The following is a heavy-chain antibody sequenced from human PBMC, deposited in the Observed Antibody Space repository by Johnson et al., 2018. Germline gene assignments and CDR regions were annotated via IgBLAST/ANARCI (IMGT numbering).Heavy chain of an antibody. V-gene: IGHV5-51*01. J-gene: IGHJ4*02. D-gene: IGHD3-16*01. CDR3: ARHGRNRGSNPGY. Sequence: VQLVQSGAEVKKPGESLKISCKGSGYSFTNYWIGWVRQMPGKGLEWMGIIYPDDSDTRYSPSFQGQVTISVDKAISTAHLQWSSLKASDSAMYYCARHGRNRGSNPGYWGQGTLVTVSS. CDR2: IYPDDSDT. CDR1: GYSFTNYW.